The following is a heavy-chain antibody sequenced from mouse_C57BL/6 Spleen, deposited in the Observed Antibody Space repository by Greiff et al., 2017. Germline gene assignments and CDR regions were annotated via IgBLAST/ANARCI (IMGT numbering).Heavy chain of an antibody. CDR2: IYPRSGNT. V-gene: IGHV1-81*01. J-gene: IGHJ3*01. D-gene: IGHD3-2*02. Sequence: QVQLKESGAELARPGASVKLSCKASGYTFTSYGISWVKQRTGQGLEWIGEIYPRSGNTYYNEKFKGKATLTADKSSSTAYMELRSLTSEDSAVXFCARTAAQATAWFAYWGQGTLVTVSA. CDR3: ARTAAQATAWFAY. CDR1: GYTFTSYG.